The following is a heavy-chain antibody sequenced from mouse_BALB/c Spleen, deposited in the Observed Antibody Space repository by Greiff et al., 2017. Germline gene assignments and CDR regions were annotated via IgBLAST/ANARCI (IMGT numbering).Heavy chain of an antibody. CDR3: ARVYYRYDEVGYFDV. V-gene: IGHV7-3*02. CDR1: GFTFTDYY. Sequence: EVHLVESGGGLVQPGGSLRLSCATSGFTFTDYYMSWVRQPPGKALEWLGFIRNKANGYTTEYSASVKGRFTISRDNSQSILYLQMNTLRAEDSATYYCARVYYRYDEVGYFDVWGAGTTVTVSS. CDR2: IRNKANGYTT. D-gene: IGHD2-14*01. J-gene: IGHJ1*01.